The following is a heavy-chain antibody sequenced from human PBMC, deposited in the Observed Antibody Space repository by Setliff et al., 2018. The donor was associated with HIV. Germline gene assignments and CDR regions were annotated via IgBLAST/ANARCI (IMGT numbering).Heavy chain of an antibody. CDR1: GFIFSHYI. J-gene: IGHJ6*03. V-gene: IGHV3-23*01. Sequence: PGGSLRLSCEASGFIFSHYILTWVRQAPGKGLEWVSAISGFSERTNYADSVKGRFTISRDNSKNTLYLQMNNLRADDTAVYYCAKEDTDYYYYYYMDVWGKGTTVTVSS. CDR3: AKEDTDYYYYYYMDV. CDR2: ISGFSERT.